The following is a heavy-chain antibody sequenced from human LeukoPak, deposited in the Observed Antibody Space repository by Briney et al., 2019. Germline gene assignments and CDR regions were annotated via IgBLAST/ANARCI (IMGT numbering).Heavy chain of an antibody. Sequence: GGSLRLSCAASGFTFSSYAMSWVRQAPGKGLEWVSAISGSGGSTHYADSVKGRFTISRDNSKNTLYLQMNSLRAEDTAVYYCAKGADYGYSGYDDYWGQGTLVTVSS. CDR1: GFTFSSYA. J-gene: IGHJ4*02. D-gene: IGHD5-12*01. CDR3: AKGADYGYSGYDDY. V-gene: IGHV3-23*01. CDR2: ISGSGGST.